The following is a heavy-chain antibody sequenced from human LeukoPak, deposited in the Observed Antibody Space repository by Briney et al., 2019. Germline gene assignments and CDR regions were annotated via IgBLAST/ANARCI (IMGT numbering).Heavy chain of an antibody. CDR3: ARDDEDFPFEY. D-gene: IGHD3-3*01. Sequence: SESLSLTCAVYGESFSGHYWNWIRQPPGKGLEWIGKINHGGSTNYNPSLESRVTISVDTSKNQFSLKLTSVTAADTGLYYCARDDEDFPFEYWGQGTQVTVSS. CDR1: GESFSGHY. J-gene: IGHJ4*02. V-gene: IGHV4-34*01. CDR2: INHGGST.